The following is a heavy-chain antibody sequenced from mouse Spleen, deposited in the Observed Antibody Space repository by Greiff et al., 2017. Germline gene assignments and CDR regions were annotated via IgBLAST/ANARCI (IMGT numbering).Heavy chain of an antibody. CDR2: ISDGGSYT. D-gene: IGHD1-2*01. J-gene: IGHJ4*01. Sequence: EVKVEESGGGLVKPGGSLKLSCAASGFTFSDYYMYWVRQTPEKRLEWVATISDGGSYTYYPDSVKGRFTISRDNAKNNLYLQMSSLKSEDTAMYYCAREDTADYYAMDYWGQGTSVTVSS. V-gene: IGHV5-4*02. CDR3: AREDTADYYAMDY. CDR1: GFTFSDYY.